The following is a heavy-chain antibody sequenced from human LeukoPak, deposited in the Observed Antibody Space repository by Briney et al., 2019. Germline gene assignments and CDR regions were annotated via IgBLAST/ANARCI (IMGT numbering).Heavy chain of an antibody. Sequence: GGSLRLSCAASGFTFSTYWMSWVRQAPGKGLEWVANIKQDGSEKYYVDSVRGRFTISRDNAKNSLYLQMNSLRAEDTAVYYCARAPLSGYSYYYYYYMDVWAKGPRSPSP. J-gene: IGHJ6*03. CDR3: ARAPLSGYSYYYYYYMDV. V-gene: IGHV3-7*01. D-gene: IGHD5-18*01. CDR2: IKQDGSEK. CDR1: GFTFSTYW.